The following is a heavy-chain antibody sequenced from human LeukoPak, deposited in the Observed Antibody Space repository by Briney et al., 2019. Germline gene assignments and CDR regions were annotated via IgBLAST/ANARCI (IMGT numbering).Heavy chain of an antibody. V-gene: IGHV3-74*01. CDR1: GFTFGNYW. D-gene: IGHD6-6*01. Sequence: GGSLRLSCAASGFTFGNYWMHWVRQAPGKGLVWVSRINSDGRSTNYADSVKGRFTISRDNAKNTLYLQMNSLRAEDTAVYYCARGPPSSSSGYYMDVWGKGTTVTVSS. CDR3: ARGPPSSSSGYYMDV. CDR2: INSDGRST. J-gene: IGHJ6*03.